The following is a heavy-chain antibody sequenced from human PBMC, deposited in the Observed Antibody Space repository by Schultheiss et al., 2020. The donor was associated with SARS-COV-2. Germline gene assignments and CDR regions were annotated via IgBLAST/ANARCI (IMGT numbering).Heavy chain of an antibody. V-gene: IGHV3-30*14. CDR1: GFTFSSYA. Sequence: GGSLRLSCAASGFTFSSYAMHWVRQAPGKGLEWVAVISYDGSNKYYADSVKGRFTISRDNAKNTLYLQMNSLRAEDTAMYYCARGRVNGPAPWFDPWGQGTLVTVSS. CDR2: ISYDGSNK. D-gene: IGHD1-1*01. J-gene: IGHJ5*02. CDR3: ARGRVNGPAPWFDP.